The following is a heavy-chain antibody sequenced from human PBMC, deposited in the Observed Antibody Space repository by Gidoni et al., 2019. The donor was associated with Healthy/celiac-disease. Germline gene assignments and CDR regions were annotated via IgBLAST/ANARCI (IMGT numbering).Heavy chain of an antibody. J-gene: IGHJ4*02. Sequence: EVQLLESGGGLVQHGGSLRLYCADYGFTFGSYAMRWVRQAPGKGLGWVSAISGSGGSTYYADSVKGRFTISRDNSKNTLYLQMNSLRAEDTAVYYCAKEDSYGLVLRGYFDYWGQGTLVTVSS. D-gene: IGHD5-18*01. CDR1: GFTFGSYA. V-gene: IGHV3-23*01. CDR3: AKEDSYGLVLRGYFDY. CDR2: ISGSGGST.